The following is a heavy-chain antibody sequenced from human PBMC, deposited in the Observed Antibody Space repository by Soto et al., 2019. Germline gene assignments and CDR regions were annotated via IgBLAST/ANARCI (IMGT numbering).Heavy chain of an antibody. CDR2: ISSSGGST. D-gene: IGHD5-12*01. V-gene: IGHV3-23*01. J-gene: IGHJ3*02. CDR1: GFTFSNYA. Sequence: GGSLRLSCAASGFTFSNYAMSWVRQAPGKGLEWVSSISSSGGSTHYADSVQGRFTISRDNSKNTLYLQMNSLRAEDTAIYYWGKGVGYSGYVSDAFDIWGRGTMVTVSS. CDR3: GKGVGYSGYVSDAFDI.